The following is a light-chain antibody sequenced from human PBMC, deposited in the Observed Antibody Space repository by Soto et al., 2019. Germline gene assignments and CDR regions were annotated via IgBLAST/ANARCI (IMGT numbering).Light chain of an antibody. CDR1: KSITTW. Sequence: DIQMTPSPSTLSASVGDRVTITCRASKSITTWVAWYQQKPGKAPKLLIYKATNLQSGVPSRFSGSGSWTAFSLTIGSLQPEDFAYYYCHQSYRAPHTFGPGTKLESK. V-gene: IGKV1-5*03. J-gene: IGKJ2*01. CDR3: HQSYRAPHT. CDR2: KAT.